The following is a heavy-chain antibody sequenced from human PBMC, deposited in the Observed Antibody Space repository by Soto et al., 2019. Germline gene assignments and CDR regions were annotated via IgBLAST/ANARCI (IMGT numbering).Heavy chain of an antibody. CDR1: GFTFSSYS. D-gene: IGHD2-2*01. Sequence: GGSLRLSCAASGFTFSSYSMNWFRQAPGKGLEWVSSISSSSSYIYYADSVKGRFTISRDNAKNSLYLQMNSLRAEYTAVYYCARDLSGTSCYDYWGQGTLVTVSS. J-gene: IGHJ4*03. V-gene: IGHV3-21*01. CDR3: ARDLSGTSCYDY. CDR2: ISSSSSYI.